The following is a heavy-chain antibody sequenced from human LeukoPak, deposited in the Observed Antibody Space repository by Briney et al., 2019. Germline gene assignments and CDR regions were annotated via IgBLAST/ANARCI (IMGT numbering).Heavy chain of an antibody. CDR3: ARGGVRVAAAGTPSDY. V-gene: IGHV1-46*01. Sequence: VASVKVSCKASGYTFTSYYMHWVRQAPGQGLGWMGIINPSGGSTSYAQKFQGRVTMTRDTSTSTVYMELSSLRSEDTAVYYCARGGVRVAAAGTPSDYWGQGTLVTVSS. D-gene: IGHD6-13*01. J-gene: IGHJ4*02. CDR2: INPSGGST. CDR1: GYTFTSYY.